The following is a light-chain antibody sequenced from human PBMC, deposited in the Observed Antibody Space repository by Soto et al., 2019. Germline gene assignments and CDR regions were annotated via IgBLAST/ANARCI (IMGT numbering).Light chain of an antibody. V-gene: IGLV2-14*01. CDR3: SSYTSSVTLV. CDR2: EVS. CDR1: SSDVGGYNF. Sequence: QSALTQPASVSGSPGQSITISCPGTSSDVGGYNFVSWYQQHPGKAPKLMIYEVSNRPSGVSYRFSGSKSGNTASLTISGLQAEDEADYYCSSYTSSVTLVFGGGTQLTVL. J-gene: IGLJ2*01.